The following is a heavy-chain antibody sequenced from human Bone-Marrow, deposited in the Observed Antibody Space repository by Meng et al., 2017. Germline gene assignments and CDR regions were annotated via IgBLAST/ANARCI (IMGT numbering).Heavy chain of an antibody. Sequence: GESLKISCAASGFTVSSNYMSWVRQAPGKGLEWVSVIYSGGSTYYADSVKGRFTISRDNSKNTLYLQMNSLRAEDTAVYYCARGGYYDSSGYYHLGYWGQGTLVTVSS. V-gene: IGHV3-66*02. CDR2: IYSGGST. CDR3: ARGGYYDSSGYYHLGY. D-gene: IGHD3-22*01. J-gene: IGHJ4*02. CDR1: GFTVSSNY.